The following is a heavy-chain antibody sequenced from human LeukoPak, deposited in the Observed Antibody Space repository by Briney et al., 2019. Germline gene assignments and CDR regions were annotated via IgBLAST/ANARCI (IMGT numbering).Heavy chain of an antibody. Sequence: GGSLRLSCAASGFTFSSYEMNWVRQAPGKGLEWVSYISSSGSTIYYADSVKGRFTISRDNAKNSLYLQMNSLRAEDTAVYYCAATKLQLDAFDIWGQGTMVTVSS. D-gene: IGHD2-2*01. J-gene: IGHJ3*02. CDR1: GFTFSSYE. V-gene: IGHV3-48*03. CDR3: AATKLQLDAFDI. CDR2: ISSSGSTI.